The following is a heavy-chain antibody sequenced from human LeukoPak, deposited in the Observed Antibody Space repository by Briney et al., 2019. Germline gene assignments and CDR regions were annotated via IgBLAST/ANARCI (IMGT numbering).Heavy chain of an antibody. CDR1: GYTFTGYY. D-gene: IGHD4-23*01. CDR2: INPNSGGT. V-gene: IGHV1-2*02. CDR3: ARGTLNSGGNPWGYYYYYMDV. Sequence: ASVKVSCKASGYTFTGYYMHRVRQAPGQGLEWMGWINPNSGGTNYAQKFQGRVTMTRDTSISTAYMELSRLRSDDTAVYYCARGTLNSGGNPWGYYYYYMDVWGKGTTVTVSS. J-gene: IGHJ6*03.